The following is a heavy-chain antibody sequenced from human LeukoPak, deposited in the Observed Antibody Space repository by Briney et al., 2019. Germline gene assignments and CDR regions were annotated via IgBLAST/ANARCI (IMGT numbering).Heavy chain of an antibody. D-gene: IGHD5-12*01. J-gene: IGHJ5*02. CDR1: GGSISSYY. Sequence: SETLSLTCTVSGGSISSYYWSWIRQPPGKGLEWIGYIYYGGSTNYNPSLKSRVTISVDTSKNQFSLKLSSVTAADTAVYYCARNVDIVATIPSFDPWGQGTLVTVSS. CDR2: IYYGGST. CDR3: ARNVDIVATIPSFDP. V-gene: IGHV4-59*08.